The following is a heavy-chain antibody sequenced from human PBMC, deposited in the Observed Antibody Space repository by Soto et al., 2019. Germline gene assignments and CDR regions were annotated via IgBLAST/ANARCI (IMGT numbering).Heavy chain of an antibody. CDR2: IIPIFATA. Sequence: SVKVSCKASGGTFSSYAISWVRQAPGQGLEWMGGIIPIFATANYAQKFQGRVMITVDESTSTAYMELSSLRSEDTAVYYCARSVSFRYQLLKRRMGVWGQGTTVTVSS. V-gene: IGHV1-69*13. D-gene: IGHD2-2*01. CDR3: ARSVSFRYQLLKRRMGV. J-gene: IGHJ6*02. CDR1: GGTFSSYA.